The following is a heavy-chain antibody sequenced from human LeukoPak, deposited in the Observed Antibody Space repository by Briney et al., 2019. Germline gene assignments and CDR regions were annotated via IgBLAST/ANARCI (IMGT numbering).Heavy chain of an antibody. CDR3: ARSSAAGRVDY. J-gene: IGHJ4*02. Sequence: QPGRSLRLSCAASGFTFSSYGIDWVRQAPGKGLEWVAVILYDGSNKYYADSVKGRFTISRDNSKNTLYLQMNSLRAEDTAVYYCARSSAAGRVDYWGQGTLVTVSS. D-gene: IGHD6-19*01. CDR2: ILYDGSNK. V-gene: IGHV3-30*03. CDR1: GFTFSSYG.